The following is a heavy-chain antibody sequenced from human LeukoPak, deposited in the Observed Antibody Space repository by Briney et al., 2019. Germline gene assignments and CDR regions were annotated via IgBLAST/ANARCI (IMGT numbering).Heavy chain of an antibody. CDR2: IYYSGST. CDR1: GGSISSSSYY. CDR3: ARHEDIVATLDY. J-gene: IGHJ4*02. D-gene: IGHD5-12*01. Sequence: SETLSLTCTVSGGSISSSSYYWGWIRQPPGKGLEWIGSIYYSGSTYYNPSLKSRVTISVDTSKNQFSLKLSSVTAADTAVYYCARHEDIVATLDYWGQGTLVTVSS. V-gene: IGHV4-39*01.